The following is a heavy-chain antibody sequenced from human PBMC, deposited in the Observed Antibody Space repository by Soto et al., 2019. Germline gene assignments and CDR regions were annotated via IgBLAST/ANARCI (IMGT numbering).Heavy chain of an antibody. CDR3: ATGRYSGSSYYDGMDV. D-gene: IGHD1-26*01. CDR2: IQAASGNT. Sequence: HVQLVQSGAEVKKPGASVKLSCKASGDTFTTYSFHWVRQAPGQGLEWMGWIQAASGNTKSSQRFQGRVTKTRDTSASTVYMELSSLSPKDTAWYYCATGRYSGSSYYDGMDVWGQGTKVTVSS. J-gene: IGHJ6*02. V-gene: IGHV1-3*01. CDR1: GDTFTTYS.